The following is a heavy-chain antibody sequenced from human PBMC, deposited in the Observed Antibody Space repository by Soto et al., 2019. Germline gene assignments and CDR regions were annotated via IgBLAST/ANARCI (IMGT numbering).Heavy chain of an antibody. D-gene: IGHD5-18*01. J-gene: IGHJ6*02. CDR3: ARDPRESTAWHYYYYGMDV. CDR2: ISSSSSYT. CDR1: GFTFSDYY. V-gene: IGHV3-11*06. Sequence: GGSLRLSCAASGFTFSDYYMSWIRQAPGKGLEWVSYISSSSSYTNYADSVKGRFTISRDNAKNSLYLQMNSLRAEDTAVYYCARDPRESTAWHYYYYGMDVWGQGTTVTVS.